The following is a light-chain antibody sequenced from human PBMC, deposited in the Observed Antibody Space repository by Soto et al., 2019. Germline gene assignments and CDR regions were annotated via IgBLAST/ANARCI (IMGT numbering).Light chain of an antibody. Sequence: SYELTQPPSVSVSPGQTASITCSGDKLGDKYACWYQKKPGQSPVLVINQDSKRPSGIPERFSGSNSGNTATLTISGTQAMDEADYYCQAWDSSNVVFGGGTKLIVL. CDR3: QAWDSSNVV. V-gene: IGLV3-1*01. CDR2: QDS. CDR1: KLGDKY. J-gene: IGLJ2*01.